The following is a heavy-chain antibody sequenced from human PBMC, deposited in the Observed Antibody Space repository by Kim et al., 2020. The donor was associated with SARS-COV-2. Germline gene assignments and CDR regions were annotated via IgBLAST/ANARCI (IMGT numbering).Heavy chain of an antibody. J-gene: IGHJ6*02. Sequence: SETLSLTCAVYGGSFSGYYWSWIRQPPGKGLEWIGEINHSGSTNYNPSLKSRVTISVDTSKNQFSLKLSSVTAADTAVYYCARWGSSSWYVGGTDYGMDVWGQGTTVTVSS. V-gene: IGHV4-34*01. CDR1: GGSFSGYY. D-gene: IGHD6-13*01. CDR2: INHSGST. CDR3: ARWGSSSWYVGGTDYGMDV.